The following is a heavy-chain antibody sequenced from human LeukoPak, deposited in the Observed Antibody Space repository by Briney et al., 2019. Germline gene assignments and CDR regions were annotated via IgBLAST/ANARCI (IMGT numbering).Heavy chain of an antibody. J-gene: IGHJ3*02. CDR1: GYTFTNYA. V-gene: IGHV7-4-1*02. Sequence: ASVKVSCKASGYTFTNYAMNWVRQAPGQGLEWMGWINTNTGNPTYAQGFTGRFVFSLDTSVSTAYLQISSLKAEDTAMYYCARERRSSSPGEQQLVRAFDIWGQGTRVTVSS. D-gene: IGHD6-13*01. CDR2: INTNTGNP. CDR3: ARERRSSSPGEQQLVRAFDI.